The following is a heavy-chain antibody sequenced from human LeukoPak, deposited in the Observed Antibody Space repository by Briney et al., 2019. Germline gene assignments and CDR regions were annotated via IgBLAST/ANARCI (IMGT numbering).Heavy chain of an antibody. CDR1: GFSFSNYW. J-gene: IGHJ5*02. CDR3: ARGAVAGHNWFDP. D-gene: IGHD6-19*01. V-gene: IGHV3-74*01. Sequence: PGGSLRLFCAASGFSFSNYWMHWVRQAPGKGPVWVSRISTDGSSTSYADSVKGRFTISRDNAKNTLYLQMNSLRADDTAVYFCARGAVAGHNWFDPWGQGAQVTVSS. CDR2: ISTDGSST.